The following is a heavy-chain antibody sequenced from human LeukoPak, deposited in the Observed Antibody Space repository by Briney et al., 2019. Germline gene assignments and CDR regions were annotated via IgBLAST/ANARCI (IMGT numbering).Heavy chain of an antibody. D-gene: IGHD4-17*01. CDR3: ARDEAGRDYGPNYFDY. V-gene: IGHV3-11*04. Sequence: GSLRLSFAASGFPFSDYYMSWIRPAPGKGLEWVSYISSSGSTIYYSDSVKGRFTISRDNAKNSRYLQMNSLRAEDTAVYYCARDEAGRDYGPNYFDYWGQGTLVTVSS. CDR2: ISSSGSTI. J-gene: IGHJ4*02. CDR1: GFPFSDYY.